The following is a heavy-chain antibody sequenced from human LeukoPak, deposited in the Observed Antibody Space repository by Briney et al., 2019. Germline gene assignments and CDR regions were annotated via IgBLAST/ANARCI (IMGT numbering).Heavy chain of an antibody. CDR3: ARLLLWYGQTPRAFDI. D-gene: IGHD3-10*01. J-gene: IGHJ3*02. CDR2: IYPGDSDT. V-gene: IGHV5-51*01. CDR1: GYSFTSYW. Sequence: GESLKISCKGSGYSFTSYWIGWVRQMPGKGLEWMGIIYPGDSDTRYSPSFQGQVTISADKSISTAYLQWSSLKASDTAMYYCARLLLWYGQTPRAFDIWGQGTMVTVSS.